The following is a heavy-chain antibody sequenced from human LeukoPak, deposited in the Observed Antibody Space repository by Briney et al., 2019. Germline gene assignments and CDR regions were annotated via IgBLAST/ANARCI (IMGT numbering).Heavy chain of an antibody. CDR1: GGSISSYY. CDR3: ARDPSIVDAFDI. J-gene: IGHJ3*02. D-gene: IGHD1-26*01. V-gene: IGHV4-59*01. CDR2: IYYSGST. Sequence: PSETLSLTCTVSGGSISSYYWSWIRQPPGKGLEWIGYIYYSGSTNYNPSLKSRVTISVETSKNQFSLKLSSVTAADTAVYYCARDPSIVDAFDIWGQGTMVTVSS.